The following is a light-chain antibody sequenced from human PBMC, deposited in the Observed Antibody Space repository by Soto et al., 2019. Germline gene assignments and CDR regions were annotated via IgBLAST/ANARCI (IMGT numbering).Light chain of an antibody. CDR3: QQYNSWPLT. V-gene: IGKV3-11*01. J-gene: IGKJ4*01. CDR2: DAS. Sequence: IVLTQSPATLSLPPGERATLSRRASQSVSNFLAWYQQKPGQAPRLLIYDASNRATGIPARFSGSGSGTEFTLTISSLQSEDFAVYYCQQYNSWPLTFGGGTKVDIK. CDR1: QSVSNF.